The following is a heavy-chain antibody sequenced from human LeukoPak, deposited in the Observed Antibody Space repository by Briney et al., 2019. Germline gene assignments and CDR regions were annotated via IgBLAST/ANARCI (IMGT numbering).Heavy chain of an antibody. CDR1: GFTFSDNY. Sequence: PGGSLRLSCAASGFTFSDNYMNWVRQAPGKGLEWVSYISSSGRTIYYADSVKGRFTISRDNAQNSLYLQMNSLRAEDTAIYYCARTMVRETVDYWGQGTLVTVSS. CDR3: ARTMVRETVDY. V-gene: IGHV3-11*04. CDR2: ISSSGRTI. D-gene: IGHD3-10*01. J-gene: IGHJ4*02.